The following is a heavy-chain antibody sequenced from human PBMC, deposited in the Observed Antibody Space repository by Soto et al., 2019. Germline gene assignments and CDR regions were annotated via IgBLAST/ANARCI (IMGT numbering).Heavy chain of an antibody. CDR3: ARDAARDYYPYSGMDV. V-gene: IGHV4-31*03. CDR1: GGSISSGGYY. Sequence: SETLSLTCTVSGGSISSGGYYWSWIRQHTGKGLEWIGYINYSGSTYYNPSLKSRVTISVDTSKNQFSLKLSTVTAADTAVYYCARDAARDYYPYSGMDVWGQGTTVTVSS. CDR2: INYSGST. D-gene: IGHD6-25*01. J-gene: IGHJ6*02.